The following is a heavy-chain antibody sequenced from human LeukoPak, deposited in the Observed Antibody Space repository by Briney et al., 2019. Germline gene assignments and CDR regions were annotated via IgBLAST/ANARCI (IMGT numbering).Heavy chain of an antibody. V-gene: IGHV3-30*03. CDR3: ARDTSSSYGSGSDY. CDR1: GFTFSSYG. CDR2: ISYDGSNK. D-gene: IGHD3-10*01. Sequence: GGSLRLSCAASGFTFSSYGMHWVRQAPGKGLEWVAVISYDGSNKYYADSVKGRFTISRDNAKNSLYLQMNSLRAEDTALYYCARDTSSSYGSGSDYWGQGTLVTVSS. J-gene: IGHJ4*02.